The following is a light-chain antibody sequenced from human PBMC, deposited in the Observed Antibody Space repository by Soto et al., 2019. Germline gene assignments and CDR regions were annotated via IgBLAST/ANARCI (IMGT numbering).Light chain of an antibody. V-gene: IGLV1-47*02. Sequence: QSVLTQPPSASRTPGQRVTISCSGGRSNIGGYNYVYWFQQYPGTAPKVLVFGTNLRPSGVPDRFSASKSGTSGSLTISGLRFEDEADYYCAAWDDSLRVVLFGGGTQLTVL. CDR1: RSNIGGYNY. J-gene: IGLJ2*01. CDR3: AAWDDSLRVVL. CDR2: GTN.